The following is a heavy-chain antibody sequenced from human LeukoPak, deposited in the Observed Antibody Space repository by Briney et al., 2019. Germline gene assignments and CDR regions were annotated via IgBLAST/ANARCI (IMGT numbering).Heavy chain of an antibody. D-gene: IGHD2-2*01. CDR2: IWYDGSNK. CDR1: GFTFSDYA. V-gene: IGHV3-33*08. J-gene: IGHJ6*02. CDR3: ERDLVPAAMPTYYYYGMDV. Sequence: PGRSLRLSCAASGFTFSDYAMHWVRQAPGKGLEWVAVIWYDGSNKYYADSVKGRFTISRDNSKNTLYLQMNSLRAEDTAVYYCERDLVPAAMPTYYYYGMDVWGQGTTVTVSS.